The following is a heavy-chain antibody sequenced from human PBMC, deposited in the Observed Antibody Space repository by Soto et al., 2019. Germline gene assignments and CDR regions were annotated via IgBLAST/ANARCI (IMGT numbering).Heavy chain of an antibody. J-gene: IGHJ6*02. Sequence: SETLSLTCAVYGGSFSGYYWSWIRQPPGKGLEWIGEINHSGSTNYNPSLKSRVTISVDTSKNQFSPKLSSVTAADTAVYYCARGTGFYGSGSYLGMDVWGQGTTVTVSS. CDR3: ARGTGFYGSGSYLGMDV. V-gene: IGHV4-34*01. CDR1: GGSFSGYY. D-gene: IGHD3-10*01. CDR2: INHSGST.